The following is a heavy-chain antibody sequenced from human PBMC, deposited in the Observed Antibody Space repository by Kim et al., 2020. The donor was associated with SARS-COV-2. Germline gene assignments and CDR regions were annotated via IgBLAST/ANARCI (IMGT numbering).Heavy chain of an antibody. CDR1: GGSISSGGYY. D-gene: IGHD5-18*01. V-gene: IGHV4-31*03. Sequence: SETLSLTCTVSGGSISSGGYYWSWIRQHPGKGLEWIGYIYYSGSTYYNPSLKSRVTISVDTSKNQFSLKLSSVTAADTAVYYCASRVDTAMWSPRYGMDVWGQGTTVTVSS. CDR3: ASRVDTAMWSPRYGMDV. CDR2: IYYSGST. J-gene: IGHJ6*02.